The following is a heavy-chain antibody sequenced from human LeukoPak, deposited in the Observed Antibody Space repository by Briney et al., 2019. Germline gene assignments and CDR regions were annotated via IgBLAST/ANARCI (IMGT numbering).Heavy chain of an antibody. J-gene: IGHJ4*02. V-gene: IGHV4-34*01. Sequence: SETLSLTCAVYGGSFSGYYWSWIRQPPGKGLEWIGEINHSGSTNYNPSLKSRVTTSVDTSKNQFSLKLSSVTAADTAVYYCARGPRGYSGYDLWGAFDYWGQGTLVTVSS. CDR3: ARGPRGYSGYDLWGAFDY. CDR1: GGSFSGYY. D-gene: IGHD5-12*01. CDR2: INHSGST.